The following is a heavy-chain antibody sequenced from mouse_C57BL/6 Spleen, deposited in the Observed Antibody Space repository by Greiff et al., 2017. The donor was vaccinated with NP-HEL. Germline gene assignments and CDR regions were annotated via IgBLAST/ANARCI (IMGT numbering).Heavy chain of an antibody. V-gene: IGHV5-6*02. CDR2: ISSGGSYT. CDR3: ARQTSYDGYYVGYFDY. J-gene: IGHJ2*01. CDR1: GFTFSSYG. Sequence: EVKLVESGGDLVKPGGSLKLSCAASGFTFSSYGMSWVRQTPDKRLEWVATISSGGSYTYYPDSVKGRFTISRDNAKNTLYLQMSSLKSEDTAMYYCARQTSYDGYYVGYFDYWGQGTTLTVSS. D-gene: IGHD2-3*01.